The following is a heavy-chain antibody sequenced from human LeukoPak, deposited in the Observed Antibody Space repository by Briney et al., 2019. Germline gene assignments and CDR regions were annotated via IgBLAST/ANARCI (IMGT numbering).Heavy chain of an antibody. CDR2: INHSGST. J-gene: IGHJ4*02. V-gene: IGHV4-34*01. Sequence: SETLSLTCAVYGGSFSGYYWSWIRQPPGKGLEWIGEINHSGSTNYNPSLKSRVTISVDTSKNQFSLKLSSATAADTAVYYCARGVYDYVWGSYRFGPYYFDYWGQGTLVTVSS. CDR1: GGSFSGYY. CDR3: ARGVYDYVWGSYRFGPYYFDY. D-gene: IGHD3-16*02.